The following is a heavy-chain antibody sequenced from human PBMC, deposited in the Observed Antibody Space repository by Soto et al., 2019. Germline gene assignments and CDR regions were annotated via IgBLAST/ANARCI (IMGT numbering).Heavy chain of an antibody. D-gene: IGHD6-6*01. CDR1: GGSISSGGYY. J-gene: IGHJ4*02. CDR2: IYYSGST. Sequence: ASETLSLTCTVSGGSISSGGYYWSWIRQHPGKGLEWIGYIYYSGSTYYNPSLKSRVTISVDTSKNQFSLKLSSVTAADTAVYYCARDGYSSSAEGLDYFDYWGQGTLVTVSS. V-gene: IGHV4-31*03. CDR3: ARDGYSSSAEGLDYFDY.